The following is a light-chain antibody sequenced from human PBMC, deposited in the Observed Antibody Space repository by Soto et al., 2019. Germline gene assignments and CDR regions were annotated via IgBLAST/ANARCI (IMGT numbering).Light chain of an antibody. V-gene: IGKV3-20*01. CDR3: QQYGGSPKLT. J-gene: IGKJ4*01. Sequence: EIVLTQSPGTLSLSPGESATLSCRASQSVTSTYLAWYQQKPGQAPRLLIYGASSRATGIPDRFSGSGSGIDFTLTISRLEPEDFAVYYCQQYGGSPKLTFGGGTKVEIK. CDR2: GAS. CDR1: QSVTSTY.